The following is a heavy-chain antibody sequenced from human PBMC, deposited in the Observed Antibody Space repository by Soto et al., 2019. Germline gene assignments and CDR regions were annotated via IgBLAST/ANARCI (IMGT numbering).Heavy chain of an antibody. Sequence: EEQLVESGGGLVQPGGSLRLSCVASGFTFSYHVMNWVRQAPGKGXEXXXXXXXXXXXXXAESVRGRFTISRDNAKNSXXXXXXXXXXXXXXXYYCLNGDYYVGQGTLVTVSS. V-gene: IGHV3-48*01. D-gene: IGHD4-17*01. J-gene: IGHJ4*02. CDR2: XXXXXXX. CDR1: GFTFSYHV. CDR3: LNGDYY.